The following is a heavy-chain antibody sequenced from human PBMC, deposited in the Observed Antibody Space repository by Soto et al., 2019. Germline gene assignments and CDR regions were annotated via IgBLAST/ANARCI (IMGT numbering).Heavy chain of an antibody. V-gene: IGHV1-69*12. J-gene: IGHJ6*02. D-gene: IGHD6-19*01. Sequence: QVQLVQSGAEVKKPGSSVKVSCKASGGTFSSYAINWVRQSPGQGLEWMGGIIPIFGTADYAQKFQGRVTITADESTSTAYMELSSLGSEDTAVYYCARAVAGGVYYYYGMDVWGQGPTVTASS. CDR3: ARAVAGGVYYYYGMDV. CDR2: IIPIFGTA. CDR1: GGTFSSYA.